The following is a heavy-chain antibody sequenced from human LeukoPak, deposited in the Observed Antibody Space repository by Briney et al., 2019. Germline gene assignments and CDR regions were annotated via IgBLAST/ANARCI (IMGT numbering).Heavy chain of an antibody. CDR3: ARHYSIFGVVIHFDY. Sequence: SETLSLTCAVSGYPISGGYYWGWIRQPPGKGLEWIGSIYYSESTYYNPSLKSRVTISVDTSKNQFSLKLSSVTAADTAVYYCARHYSIFGVVIHFDYWGQGTLVTVSS. J-gene: IGHJ4*02. D-gene: IGHD3-3*01. V-gene: IGHV4-38-2*01. CDR2: IYYSEST. CDR1: GYPISGGYY.